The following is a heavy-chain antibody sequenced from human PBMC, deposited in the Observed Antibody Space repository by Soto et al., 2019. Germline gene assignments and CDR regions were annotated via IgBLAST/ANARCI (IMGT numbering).Heavy chain of an antibody. CDR2: ISASGGST. V-gene: IGHV3-23*01. J-gene: IGHJ6*02. D-gene: IGHD6-6*01. CDR1: GFTFSSYA. CDR3: AKAEYSSSSAEGYHYYGMDV. Sequence: GGSLRLSCAASGFTFSSYAMSWVRQAPGKGLEWVSAISASGGSTYYADSVKGRFTISRDNSKKTLYLQMNSLRAEDTAVYYCAKAEYSSSSAEGYHYYGMDVWGQGTTVTSP.